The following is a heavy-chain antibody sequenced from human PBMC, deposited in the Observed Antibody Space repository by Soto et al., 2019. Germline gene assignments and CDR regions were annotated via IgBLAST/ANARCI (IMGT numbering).Heavy chain of an antibody. CDR2: ISYDGSNK. Sequence: QVQLVESGGGVVQPGRSLRLSCAASGFTFSSYGMHWVRQAPGKGLEWVAVISYDGSNKYYADSVKGRFTISRDNSKNTLYLQMNSLRAEDTAVYYCARDIGRDGYNSGGGYWGQGTLVTVSS. CDR1: GFTFSSYG. J-gene: IGHJ4*02. V-gene: IGHV3-30*03. D-gene: IGHD5-12*01. CDR3: ARDIGRDGYNSGGGY.